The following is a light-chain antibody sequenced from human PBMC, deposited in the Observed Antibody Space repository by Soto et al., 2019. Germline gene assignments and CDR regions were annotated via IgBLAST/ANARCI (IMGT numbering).Light chain of an antibody. CDR3: QQRDT. J-gene: IGKJ2*01. V-gene: IGKV3-20*01. CDR2: GSS. CDR1: QSVSSSY. Sequence: EIVLTQSPGTLSLSPGERATLSCRASQSVSSSYLGWYQQKPGQAPRLLIYGSSSSATGIPDRFSGSGSGTDLTLPISRREPEDFAVYYCQQRDTFGQGTKLEI.